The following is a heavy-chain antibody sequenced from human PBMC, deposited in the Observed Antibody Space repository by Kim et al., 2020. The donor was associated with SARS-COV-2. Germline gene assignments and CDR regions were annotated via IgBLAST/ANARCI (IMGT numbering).Heavy chain of an antibody. CDR3: ARGFAPPIAADADY. V-gene: IGHV1-3*01. Sequence: ASVKVSCKASGYTFTSYAMHWVRQAPGQRLEWMGWINAGNRNTKYSQKFQGRVTITRDTSASTAYMELSSLRSEDTAVYYCARGFAPPIAADADYWGQGTLVTVSS. J-gene: IGHJ4*02. D-gene: IGHD6-13*01. CDR1: GYTFTSYA. CDR2: INAGNRNT.